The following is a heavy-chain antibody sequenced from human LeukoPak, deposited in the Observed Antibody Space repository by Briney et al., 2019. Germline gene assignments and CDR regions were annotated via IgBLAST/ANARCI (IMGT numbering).Heavy chain of an antibody. Sequence: SETLSLTCAVYGGSFSGYYWSWIRQPPGKGLEWIGEINHSGSTNYNPSLKSRVTISVDTSKNQFSLKLSSVTAADTAVYYCGRGPHTLVNYYDSSGYYYWGQGTLVTVSS. CDR2: INHSGST. D-gene: IGHD3-22*01. J-gene: IGHJ4*02. V-gene: IGHV4-34*01. CDR1: GGSFSGYY. CDR3: GRGPHTLVNYYDSSGYYY.